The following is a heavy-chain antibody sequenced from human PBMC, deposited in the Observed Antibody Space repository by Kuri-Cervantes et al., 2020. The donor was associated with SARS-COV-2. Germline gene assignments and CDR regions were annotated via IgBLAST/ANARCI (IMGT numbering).Heavy chain of an antibody. CDR2: ISVSGTTM. V-gene: IGHV3-48*01. D-gene: IGHD1-26*01. CDR1: GFTVSTYT. CDR3: AKDRRMVGATRWFDP. J-gene: IGHJ5*02. Sequence: LSLTCAASGFTVSTYTMNWVRQAPGKGLEWVSYISVSGTTMYYADSVKGRFTIYRDNAKNSLYLQMNSLRADDTAVYYCAKDRRMVGATRWFDPWGQGTLVTVSS.